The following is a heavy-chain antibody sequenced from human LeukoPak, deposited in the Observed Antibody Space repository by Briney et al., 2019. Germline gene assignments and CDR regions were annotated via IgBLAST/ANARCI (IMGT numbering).Heavy chain of an antibody. V-gene: IGHV4-4*02. D-gene: IGHD2/OR15-2a*01. Sequence: SGTLSLTCAVPGDSISTNHWWSWVRQPPGKGLEWIGEVYHSGGTNYNPSLKSRVTISVDKSKNHLSLKPTSVTAADAAVYFCVGNGYYALDYWGQGALVTVAS. CDR1: GDSISTNHW. CDR3: VGNGYYALDY. J-gene: IGHJ4*02. CDR2: VYHSGGT.